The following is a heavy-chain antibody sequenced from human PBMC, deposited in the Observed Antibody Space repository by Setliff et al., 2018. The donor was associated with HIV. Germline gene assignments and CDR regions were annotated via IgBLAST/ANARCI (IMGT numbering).Heavy chain of an antibody. D-gene: IGHD2-15*01. V-gene: IGHV3-23*01. Sequence: GGSLRLSCAPSGFTFGSYAMSWVRQAPGKGLEWVSVISGSGDSTFYADSLKGRFTISRYNSKNTLYLQMNSLRAEDTAVYYCAKTLPTLYPPHDYYFAMDVWGQGTTVTVSS. CDR3: AKTLPTLYPPHDYYFAMDV. J-gene: IGHJ6*02. CDR2: ISGSGDST. CDR1: GFTFGSYA.